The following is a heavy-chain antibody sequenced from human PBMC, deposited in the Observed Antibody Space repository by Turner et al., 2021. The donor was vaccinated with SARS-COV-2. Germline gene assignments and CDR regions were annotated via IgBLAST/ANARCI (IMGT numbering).Heavy chain of an antibody. D-gene: IGHD3-22*01. J-gene: IGHJ6*02. Sequence: QLQLQESGPGLVKLSETLSLTCTVSGGSISSSSYYWGWIRQPPGKGLEWIGSIYYSGSTYYNPSLKSRVTISVDTSKNQFSLKLSSVTAADTAVYYCAGEEVVFRASHTLYYYGMDVWGQGTTVTVSS. CDR2: IYYSGST. V-gene: IGHV4-39*01. CDR1: GGSISSSSYY. CDR3: AGEEVVFRASHTLYYYGMDV.